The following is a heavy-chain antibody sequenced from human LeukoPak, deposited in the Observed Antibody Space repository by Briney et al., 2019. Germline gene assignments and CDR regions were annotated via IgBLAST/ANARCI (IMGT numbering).Heavy chain of an antibody. V-gene: IGHV1-69*04. D-gene: IGHD3-9*01. J-gene: IGHJ4*02. CDR2: IIPILGIP. CDR3: ATDSDILTGYFVQ. CDR1: GGTFSSYS. Sequence: SVKVSCKASGGTFSSYSIAWVRQAPGQGLEWVGRIIPILGIPNYAKTFQGRVTITADKSTSTAYMELSSLRSEDTAVYYCATDSDILTGYFVQWGQGTLVTVSS.